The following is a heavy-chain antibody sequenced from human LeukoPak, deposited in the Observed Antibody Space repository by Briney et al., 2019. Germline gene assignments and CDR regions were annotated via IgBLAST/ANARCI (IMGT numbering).Heavy chain of an antibody. V-gene: IGHV3-7*01. CDR1: GFTFSSYW. J-gene: IGHJ6*03. CDR3: ARSRITIFGVVISRYYMDV. Sequence: GGSLRLSCAASGFTFSSYWMSWVRQAPGKGLEWVANIKQVGSEKYYVDSVKGRFTISRDNAKNSLYLQMNSLRAEDTAVYYCARSRITIFGVVISRYYMDVWGKGTTVTVSS. D-gene: IGHD3-3*01. CDR2: IKQVGSEK.